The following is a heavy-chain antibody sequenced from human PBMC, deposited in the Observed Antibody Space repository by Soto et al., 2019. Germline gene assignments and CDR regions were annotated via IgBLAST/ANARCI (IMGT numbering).Heavy chain of an antibody. V-gene: IGHV4-61*08. J-gene: IGHJ5*02. CDR2: IYYSGST. Sequence: SETLSLTCTVSGGSIRSGGFYWSWIRQPPGKGLEWIGYIYYSGSTNYNPSLKSRVTISVDTSKNQFSLKLSSVTAADTAVYYCARDVNWFDPWGQGTLVTVSS. CDR1: GGSIRSGGFY. CDR3: ARDVNWFDP.